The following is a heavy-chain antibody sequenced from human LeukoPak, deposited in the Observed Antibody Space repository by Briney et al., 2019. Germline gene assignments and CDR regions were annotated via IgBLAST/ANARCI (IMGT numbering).Heavy chain of an antibody. Sequence: SETLSLTCTVSGGSISSGGYYWSWIRQDPGKGLEWIVYIYYSGSTYYNPSLKSRVTISVDTSKNQFSLKLSSVTAADTAVYYCARARVVVAATPDYFDYWGQGTLVTVSS. V-gene: IGHV4-31*03. D-gene: IGHD2-15*01. CDR3: ARARVVVAATPDYFDY. CDR2: IYYSGST. J-gene: IGHJ4*02. CDR1: GGSISSGGYY.